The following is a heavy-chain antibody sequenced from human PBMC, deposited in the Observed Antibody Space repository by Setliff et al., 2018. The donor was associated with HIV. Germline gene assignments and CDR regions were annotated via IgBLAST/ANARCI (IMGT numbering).Heavy chain of an antibody. D-gene: IGHD1-26*01. CDR3: ARGGSYYGGQ. V-gene: IGHV3-9*03. CDR1: GFTFDDYA. CDR2: ISWNGFSI. J-gene: IGHJ4*02. Sequence: GGSLRLSCAASGFTFDDYAMHWVRQAPGKGQEWVSGISWNGFSIDYADSVKGRFTISRDNAKNSLYLQMNSLRAEDMAMYYCARGGSYYGGQWGQGTLVTVSS.